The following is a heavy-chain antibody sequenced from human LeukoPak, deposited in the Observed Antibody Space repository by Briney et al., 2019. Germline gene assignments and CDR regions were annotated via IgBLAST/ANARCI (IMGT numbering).Heavy chain of an antibody. J-gene: IGHJ5*02. CDR3: ARDSYQDYYGRFDP. CDR1: GFSFSNHG. CDR2: IWDDGNNK. D-gene: IGHD3-10*01. V-gene: IGHV3-33*01. Sequence: GGSLRLSCAASGFSFSNHGMHWVRQAPGKRLEWVAVIWDDGNNKRYANSVNGRFTISRNNSENTLYLQMNGLTAEDTAMYYCARDSYQDYYGRFDPWGQGTLVIVSS.